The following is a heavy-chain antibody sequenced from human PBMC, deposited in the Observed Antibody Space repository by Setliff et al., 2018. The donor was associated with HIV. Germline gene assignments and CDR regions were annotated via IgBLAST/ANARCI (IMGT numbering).Heavy chain of an antibody. Sequence: PSETLSLTCNISGVSIDSHYWSWIRQAAGQEFEWIGRLHLSGKSNYNPSLKSRITLSVDKSKNQFSLKLSSVTAADTAVYYCASHQHNFTGYYYYYYYMAVWGRGTMVTVSS. D-gene: IGHD3-9*01. CDR3: ASHQHNFTGYYYYYYYMAV. V-gene: IGHV4-4*07. J-gene: IGHJ6*03. CDR2: LHLSGKS. CDR1: GVSIDSHY.